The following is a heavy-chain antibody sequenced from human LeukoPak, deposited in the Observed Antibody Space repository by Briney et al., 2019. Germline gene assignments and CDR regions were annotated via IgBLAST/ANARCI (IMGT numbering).Heavy chain of an antibody. CDR1: GGSISSYY. CDR2: IYYSGST. J-gene: IGHJ4*02. CDR3: ARGRWELDFDY. Sequence: SETLSLTCTVSGGSISSYYWSWIRQPPGKGLEWIGCIYYSGSTNYNPSLKSRVTISVDTSKNQFSLKLSSVTAADTAVYYCARGRWELDFDYWGQGTLVTVSS. V-gene: IGHV4-59*01. D-gene: IGHD1-26*01.